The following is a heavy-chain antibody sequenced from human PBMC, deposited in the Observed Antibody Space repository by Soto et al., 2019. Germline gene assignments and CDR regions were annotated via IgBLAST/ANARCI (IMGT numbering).Heavy chain of an antibody. CDR3: VKTGPTVSSYYYGMDV. Sequence: SQTLSLTCAISGDSVSSNSAAWNWIRQSPSRGLEWLGRTYYRSKWYNDYAVSVKSRMTIDPDTSKNQFSLQLNSVTPEDTVVYYCVKTGPTVSSYYYGMDVWGQGTTVTVSS. CDR2: TYYRSKWYN. CDR1: GDSVSSNSAA. V-gene: IGHV6-1*01. J-gene: IGHJ6*02. D-gene: IGHD4-17*01.